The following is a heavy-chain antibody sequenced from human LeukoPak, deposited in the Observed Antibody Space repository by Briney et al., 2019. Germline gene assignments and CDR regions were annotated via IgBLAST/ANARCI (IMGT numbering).Heavy chain of an antibody. CDR3: ARDPSLLYYGSYYFDY. V-gene: IGHV3-23*01. D-gene: IGHD3-10*01. CDR1: GFTFSSYA. CDR2: ISGSGGST. J-gene: IGHJ4*02. Sequence: PGGSLRLSCAASGFTFSSYAMSWVRQAPGKGLEWVSAISGSGGSTYYADSVKGRFTISRDNSKNTLYLQMNSLRAEDTAVYYCARDPSLLYYGSYYFDYWGQGTLVTVSS.